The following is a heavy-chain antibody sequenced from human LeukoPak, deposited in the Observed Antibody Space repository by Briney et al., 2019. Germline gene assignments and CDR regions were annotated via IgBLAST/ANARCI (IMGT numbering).Heavy chain of an antibody. J-gene: IGHJ4*02. CDR2: IRYDGSDK. D-gene: IGHD1/OR15-1a*01. Sequence: GGSLRLSCAASGFIFTDYGMHWVRQAPGKGLEWLTFIRYDGSDKYYADSVKGRFTISRDNSKNTLYLQMNSLTSEDTAVYYXAKEGTASKPXXLXHWGQG. CDR3: AKEGTASKPXXLXH. CDR1: GFIFTDYG. V-gene: IGHV3-30*02.